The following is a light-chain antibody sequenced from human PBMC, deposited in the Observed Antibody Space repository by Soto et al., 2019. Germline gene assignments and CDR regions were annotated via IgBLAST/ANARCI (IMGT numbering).Light chain of an antibody. J-gene: IGLJ3*02. CDR3: ASWDDSLSAGV. CDR1: SSNIGSNY. Sequence: QYVLTQPPSASGTPGQSVTISCSGSSSNIGSNYVYWYQQLPGTAPKLLIYRNNQRPSGVPDRFSGSKSGTSASLAISGLRSEDEADYYCASWDDSLSAGVFGGGTKVTVL. V-gene: IGLV1-47*01. CDR2: RNN.